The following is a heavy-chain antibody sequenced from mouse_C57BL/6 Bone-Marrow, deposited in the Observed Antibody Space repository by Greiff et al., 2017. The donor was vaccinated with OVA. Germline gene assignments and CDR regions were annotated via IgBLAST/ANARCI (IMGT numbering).Heavy chain of an antibody. CDR2: IDPSDSYT. CDR1: GYTFTSYW. V-gene: IGHV1-69*01. J-gene: IGHJ1*03. Sequence: QVQLKQPGAELVMPGASVKLSCKASGYTFTSYWMHWVKQRPGQGLEWIGEIDPSDSYTNYNQKFKGKSTLTVDKSSSTAYMQLSSLTSEDSAVYYCARGPTVVVPWYFDVWGTGTTVTVSS. D-gene: IGHD1-1*01. CDR3: ARGPTVVVPWYFDV.